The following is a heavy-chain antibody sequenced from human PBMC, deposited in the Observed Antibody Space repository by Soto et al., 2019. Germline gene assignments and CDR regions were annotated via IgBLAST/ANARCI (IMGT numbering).Heavy chain of an antibody. V-gene: IGHV3-23*01. CDR3: ATSGIVGVPAAGPGGY. CDR2: ISGSGGST. D-gene: IGHD2-2*01. J-gene: IGHJ4*02. Sequence: EVQLLESGGGLVQPGGSLRLSCAASGFTFSRYAMNWVRQAPGKGLEWVSAISGSGGSTYYADSVKGRFTISRDNSKNTVNLQMNSLRAEDTAVYYCATSGIVGVPAAGPGGYRGQGTLVSLSS. CDR1: GFTFSRYA.